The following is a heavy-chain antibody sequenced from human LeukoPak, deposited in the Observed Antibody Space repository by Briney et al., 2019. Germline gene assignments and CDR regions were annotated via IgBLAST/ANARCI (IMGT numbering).Heavy chain of an antibody. D-gene: IGHD2-2*01. CDR1: NDKLIDDG. Sequence: ASGKSSCKASNDKLIDDGISCVRQAPGEGREGMEWISGDYCNRRYTQKLQGRVTMSTATFTSTTFIELTSLRSDDTAVYYCARIFCSSSNRYSPGMDVWGKGTTVTVSS. CDR3: ARIFCSSSNRYSPGMDV. CDR2: ISGDYCNR. V-gene: IGHV1-18*01. J-gene: IGHJ6*04.